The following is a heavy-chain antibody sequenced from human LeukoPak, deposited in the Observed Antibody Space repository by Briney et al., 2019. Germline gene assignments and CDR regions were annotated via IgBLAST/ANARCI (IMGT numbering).Heavy chain of an antibody. CDR2: IYYSGST. D-gene: IGHD3-3*01. J-gene: IGHJ4*02. CDR3: ARAILSGYPDS. V-gene: IGHV4-61*01. CDR1: GGSISSSSYY. Sequence: SETLSLTCTVSGGSISSSSYYWTWIRQPPGKGLEWIGYIYYSGSTNYNPSLKSRVTISLDTSKNQFSLKLSSVTAADTAVYYCARAILSGYPDSWGQGTLVIVFS.